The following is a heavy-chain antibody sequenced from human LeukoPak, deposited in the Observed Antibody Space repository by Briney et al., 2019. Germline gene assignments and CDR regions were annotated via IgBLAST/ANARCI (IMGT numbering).Heavy chain of an antibody. CDR2: TSYDGSNK. D-gene: IGHD5-12*01. V-gene: IGHV3-30*18. CDR3: AKDLASKHMGVATIDFDY. J-gene: IGHJ4*02. Sequence: PGRSLRLSCAASGFTFSSYGMHWVRQAPGKGLEWVAVTSYDGSNKYYADSVKGRFTISRDNSKNTLYLQMNSLRAEDTAVYYCAKDLASKHMGVATIDFDYWGQGTLVTVSS. CDR1: GFTFSSYG.